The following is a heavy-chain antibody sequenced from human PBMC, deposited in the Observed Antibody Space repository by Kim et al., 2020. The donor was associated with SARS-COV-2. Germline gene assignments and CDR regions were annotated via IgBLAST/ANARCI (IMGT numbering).Heavy chain of an antibody. D-gene: IGHD2-15*01. CDR3: ARDRYCSGGSCYSISLDV. V-gene: IGHV3-21*01. CDR1: GFTFSSYS. CDR2: ISSSSSYI. J-gene: IGHJ6*02. Sequence: GGSLRLSCAASGFTFSSYSMNWVRQAPGKGLEWVSSISSSSSYIYYADSVKGRFTISRDNAKNSLYLQMNSLRAEDTAVYYCARDRYCSGGSCYSISLDVWGQGTTVTVSS.